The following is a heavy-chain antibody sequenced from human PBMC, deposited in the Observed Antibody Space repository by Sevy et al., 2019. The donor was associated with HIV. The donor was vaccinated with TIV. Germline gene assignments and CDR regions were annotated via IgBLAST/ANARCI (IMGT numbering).Heavy chain of an antibody. J-gene: IGHJ4*02. CDR1: GFTFSRYG. D-gene: IGHD3-16*01. V-gene: IGHV3-30*02. Sequence: GGSLRLSCAASGFTFSRYGMHWVRQAPGKGLEWVAFIRYDGSTKYYTDSVKGLFTICRDNSKNTLYLQMNSLRTEDTAVYYCAKRPSPMITFGGVADYWGQGTLVTVSS. CDR2: IRYDGSTK. CDR3: AKRPSPMITFGGVADY.